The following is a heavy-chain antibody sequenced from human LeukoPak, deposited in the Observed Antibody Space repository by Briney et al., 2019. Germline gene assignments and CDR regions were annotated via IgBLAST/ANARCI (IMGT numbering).Heavy chain of an antibody. V-gene: IGHV1-2*06. CDR2: INPYSGGT. CDR3: ARDYDTSGALAY. CDR1: GYTFTGYY. Sequence: ASVKVSCKASGYTFTGYYMHWVRQAPGQGLEWLGRINPYSGGTNYAQRFQGRVTMTRDTSISTAYMELSRLISDDTATYYCARDYDTSGALAYWGQGTLVTVSS. D-gene: IGHD3-22*01. J-gene: IGHJ4*02.